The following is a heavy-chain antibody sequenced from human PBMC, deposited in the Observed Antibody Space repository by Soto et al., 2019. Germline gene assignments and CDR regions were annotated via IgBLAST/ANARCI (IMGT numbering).Heavy chain of an antibody. J-gene: IGHJ4*02. V-gene: IGHV4-59*08. CDR3: ARSAGGDFDY. CDR2: IYYSGST. D-gene: IGHD6-25*01. Sequence: SDTLSLTCTVSGGSISSYYWSWIRQPPGKGLEWIGYIYYSGSTNYNPSLKSRVTISVDTSKNQFSLKLSSVTAADTAVYYCARSAGGDFDYWGQGTLVTVSS. CDR1: GGSISSYY.